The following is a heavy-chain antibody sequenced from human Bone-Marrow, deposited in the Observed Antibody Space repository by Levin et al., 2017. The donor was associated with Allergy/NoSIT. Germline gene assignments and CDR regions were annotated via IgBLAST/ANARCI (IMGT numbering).Heavy chain of an antibody. CDR3: ARAVRNQLVSDV. CDR1: GYTFSTYD. CDR2: MNPNSGNT. D-gene: IGHD2-2*01. J-gene: IGHJ6*02. V-gene: IGHV1-8*01. Sequence: PRASVKVSCKASGYTFSTYDITWVRQAAGQGLEWVGWMNPNSGNTGYAQRFQGRVTMTRDTSISTAYMELSSLTSEDTAVYYCARAVRNQLVSDVWGQGTTVSVSS.